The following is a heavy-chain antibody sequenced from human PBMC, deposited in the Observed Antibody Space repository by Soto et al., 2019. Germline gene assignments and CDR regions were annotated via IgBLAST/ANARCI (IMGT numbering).Heavy chain of an antibody. J-gene: IGHJ6*02. V-gene: IGHV3-30-3*01. Sequence: QVQLMESGGGVVQPGRSLRLSCAASGFTFSTSAMHWVHQAPGKGLEWVAVISFDGSNEYQADSVKGRFTISRDNSKNTVLLQMNSLRGEDTAVYYCAKDQGAGQTPEYFYGLDVWGQGTTVTVSS. CDR1: GFTFSTSA. CDR2: ISFDGSNE. CDR3: AKDQGAGQTPEYFYGLDV.